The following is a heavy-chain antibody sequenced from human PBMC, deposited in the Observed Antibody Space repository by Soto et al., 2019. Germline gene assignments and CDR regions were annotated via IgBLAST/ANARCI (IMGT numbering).Heavy chain of an antibody. Sequence: EVQLVETGGGLIQPGGSLRLSCAASGFSVSNNYMSWVRQAPGKGLEWVSIIHAGGSTYYADSVKGRFTISRDNSKNTVYLQMNGLRDHDTAMYYCASLAVAEGFDPWGQGTLVTVSS. D-gene: IGHD6-19*01. CDR1: GFSVSNNY. V-gene: IGHV3-53*02. CDR3: ASLAVAEGFDP. J-gene: IGHJ5*02. CDR2: IHAGGST.